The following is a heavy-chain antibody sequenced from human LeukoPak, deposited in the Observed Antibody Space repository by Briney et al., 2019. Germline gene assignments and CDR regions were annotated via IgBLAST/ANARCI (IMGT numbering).Heavy chain of an antibody. CDR3: ARQGLSDLSFYYYIDV. V-gene: IGHV4-59*08. D-gene: IGHD3-16*02. CDR2: IYYSGST. CDR1: GGSISSYY. Sequence: SETLSLTCTVSGGSISSYYWSWIRQPPGKGLEWIGYIYYSGSTNYNPSLKSRVTISVDTSENQFSLKLSSVTAADTAVYYCARQGLSDLSFYYYIDVWGKGTTVTISS. J-gene: IGHJ6*03.